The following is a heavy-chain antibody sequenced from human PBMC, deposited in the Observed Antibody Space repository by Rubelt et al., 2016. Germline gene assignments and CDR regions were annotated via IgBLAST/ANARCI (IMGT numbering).Heavy chain of an antibody. J-gene: IGHJ4*02. V-gene: IGHV1-2*06. Sequence: QVQLVQSGAEVKKPGASVKVSCKASGYTFTGYYMHWVRQAPGQGLEWVGRINPNRGGTNYARKFQGRVTMTRDTSSTTAYMELSRLRSDDTAVFYCARESSSGWYIDYWGQGTLVTVSS. D-gene: IGHD6-19*01. CDR2: INPNRGGT. CDR3: ARESSSGWYIDY. CDR1: GYTFTGYY.